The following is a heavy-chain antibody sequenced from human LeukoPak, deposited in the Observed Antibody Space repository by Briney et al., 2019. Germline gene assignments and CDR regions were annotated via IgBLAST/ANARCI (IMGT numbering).Heavy chain of an antibody. CDR3: AKGRALEVVAAFNY. J-gene: IGHJ4*02. D-gene: IGHD2-15*01. CDR1: GFTFSSSG. CDR2: ISSSGANT. V-gene: IGHV3-23*01. Sequence: GGSLRLSCAASGFTFSSSGMNWVRQAPGRGLEWVSTISSSGANTYYADSVKGRFTISRDNSKNTLYLQMNSLRADDTAIYYCAKGRALEVVAAFNYWGQGTVVTASS.